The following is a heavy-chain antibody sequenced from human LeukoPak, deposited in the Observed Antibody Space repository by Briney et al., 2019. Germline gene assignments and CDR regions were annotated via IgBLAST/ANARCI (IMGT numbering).Heavy chain of an antibody. CDR2: ISGSGGST. D-gene: IGHD1-26*01. Sequence: GGSLRLSCAASGFTFSSYAMSWVRQAPGKGLEWVSAISGSGGSTYYADSVKGRFTISRDNSKNTLYLHMDSLRVDDTAIYYCARQSLGASGLDHWGQGVLVTVSS. CDR3: ARQSLGASGLDH. V-gene: IGHV3-23*01. J-gene: IGHJ4*02. CDR1: GFTFSSYA.